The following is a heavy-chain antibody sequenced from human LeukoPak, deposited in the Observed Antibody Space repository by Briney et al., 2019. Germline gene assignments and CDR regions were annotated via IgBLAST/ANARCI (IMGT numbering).Heavy chain of an antibody. D-gene: IGHD3-9*01. Sequence: ASVKVPCKASGGTFSSYAISWVRQAPGQGLEWMGGIIPIFGTANYAQRFQGRVTITADKSTSTAYMELSSLRSEDTAVYYCARGGGFDYDILTGYYQFDYWGQGTLVTVSS. J-gene: IGHJ4*02. CDR1: GGTFSSYA. CDR2: IIPIFGTA. CDR3: ARGGGFDYDILTGYYQFDY. V-gene: IGHV1-69*06.